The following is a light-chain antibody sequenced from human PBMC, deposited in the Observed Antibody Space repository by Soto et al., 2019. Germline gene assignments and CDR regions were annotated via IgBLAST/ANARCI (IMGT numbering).Light chain of an antibody. V-gene: IGLV3-1*01. CDR1: KLGDKY. CDR2: QDS. J-gene: IGLJ1*01. CDR3: QAWDSSINYV. Sequence: VLTQPPSASVSPGQTASITCSGDKLGDKYACWYQQKPGQSPVLVIYQDSKRPSGIPERFSGSNSGNTATLTITGTQAMDEADYYCQAWDSSINYVFGTGTQLTVL.